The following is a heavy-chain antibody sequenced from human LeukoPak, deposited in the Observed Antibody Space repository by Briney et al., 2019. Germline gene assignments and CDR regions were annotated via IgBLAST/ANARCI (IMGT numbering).Heavy chain of an antibody. J-gene: IGHJ6*02. CDR1: GGSIRSYY. Sequence: NPSETPSLTCTVSGGSIRSYYWSWIRQPPGKGLEWIGYIYDTGGTSNHNPSLKRRVSISVDTSKSQFTLNLGFVTAADTAVYYCARGTQVRDGYNYGYYYGMDVWGQGITVTVSS. V-gene: IGHV4-59*01. CDR3: ARGTQVRDGYNYGYYYGMDV. CDR2: IYDTGGTS. D-gene: IGHD5-24*01.